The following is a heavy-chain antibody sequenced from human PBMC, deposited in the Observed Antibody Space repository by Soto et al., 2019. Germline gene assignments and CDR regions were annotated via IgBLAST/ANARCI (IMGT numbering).Heavy chain of an antibody. V-gene: IGHV1-18*01. CDR1: GYTFTSYG. CDR3: ARGPKAGVVIVVPYYYCYMDV. J-gene: IGHJ6*03. Sequence: GASVKVSCKASGYTFTSYGISWVRQAPGQGLEWMGWISAYNGNTNYAQKLQGRVTMTTDTSTSTAYMELRSLRSDDTAVYYCARGPKAGVVIVVPYYYCYMDVWGKGTTVTVSS. D-gene: IGHD3-3*01. CDR2: ISAYNGNT.